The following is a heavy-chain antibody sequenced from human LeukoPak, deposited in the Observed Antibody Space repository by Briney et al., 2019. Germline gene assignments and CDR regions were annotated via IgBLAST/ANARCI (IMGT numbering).Heavy chain of an antibody. V-gene: IGHV3-21*01. D-gene: IGHD6-19*01. J-gene: IGHJ3*01. CDR2: ISSSSSYI. CDR3: ARESDSSGWYRKAFDF. CDR1: GFTFSSYS. Sequence: GGSLRLSCAASGFTFSSYSMNWVRQAPGKGLEWVSSISSSSSYIYYADSVKGRFTISRDNAKNSLYLQMNSLRAEDTAVYYCARESDSSGWYRKAFDFWGQGTMVTVSS.